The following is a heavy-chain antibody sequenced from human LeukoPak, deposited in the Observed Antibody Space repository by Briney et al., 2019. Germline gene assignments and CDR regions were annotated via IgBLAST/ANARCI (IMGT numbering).Heavy chain of an antibody. D-gene: IGHD3-3*01. CDR3: ARGGGTNDDFWSGYAYSFDY. V-gene: IGHV4-4*07. J-gene: IGHJ4*02. CDR2: IYTRGNT. CDR1: GGTTSNYY. Sequence: SETLSPICPDPGGTTSNYYRSWIWQPAGTGKERIGRIYTRGNTNYNPSLKSRVTMSVDTPKNEVSLKLTSVTAADAAVYFCARGGGTNDDFWSGYAYSFDYWGQGALVTVSS.